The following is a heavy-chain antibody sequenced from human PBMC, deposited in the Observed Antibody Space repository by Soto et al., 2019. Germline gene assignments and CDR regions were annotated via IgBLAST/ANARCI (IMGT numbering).Heavy chain of an antibody. D-gene: IGHD2-2*01. J-gene: IGHJ5*02. CDR3: AREDFGSCSSTTCLNWFDP. V-gene: IGHV4-59*01. CDR2: IYHSGRP. CDR1: GASITSYY. Sequence: QVLLQESGPGLVKPSETLSLTCSVSGASITSYYWSWIRQPPGKGLEWIGYIYHSGRPSYNPSLKSRVTISVHTSKNQLSLRLVSVPAADTAQYFSAREDFGSCSSTTCLNWFDPWGQGTLVTVSS.